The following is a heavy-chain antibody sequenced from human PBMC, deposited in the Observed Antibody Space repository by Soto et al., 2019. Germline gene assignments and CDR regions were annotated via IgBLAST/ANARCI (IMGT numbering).Heavy chain of an antibody. Sequence: PSETLSLTCTVSGGSISSSSYYWGWIRQPPGKGLEWIGSIYYSGSTYYNPSLKSRVMISVDTSKNQFSLNLSSVTAADTAVYYCASGYYDILTGRDTKYYFDYWGQGALVTVSS. J-gene: IGHJ4*02. D-gene: IGHD3-9*01. CDR1: GGSISSSSYY. CDR3: ASGYYDILTGRDTKYYFDY. CDR2: IYYSGST. V-gene: IGHV4-39*07.